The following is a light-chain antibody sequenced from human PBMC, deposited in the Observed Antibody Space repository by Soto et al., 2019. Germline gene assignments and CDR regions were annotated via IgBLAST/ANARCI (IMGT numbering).Light chain of an antibody. J-gene: IGLJ2*01. CDR1: ISDIGSYDY. V-gene: IGLV2-14*01. CDR2: EVD. Sequence: QALLNQAASVSGSRGQSITISCTGTISDIGSYDYVSWYQQHPGKAPKLMIYEVDNRPSGVSNRFSASKSGNTASLTISGLQPEDEADYYCSSYTSGSALVVFGGGTQLTVL. CDR3: SSYTSGSALVV.